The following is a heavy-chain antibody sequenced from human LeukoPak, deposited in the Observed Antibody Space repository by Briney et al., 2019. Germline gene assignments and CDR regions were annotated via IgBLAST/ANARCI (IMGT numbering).Heavy chain of an antibody. V-gene: IGHV3-23*01. D-gene: IGHD2-8*02. CDR2: ISGSGGST. CDR3: AKDNSWDTGYFDY. CDR1: GFTFSSYS. J-gene: IGHJ4*02. Sequence: PGGSLRLSCAASGFTFSSYSMTWVRQDPGKGLEWVSSISGSGGSTYYADSVKGRFTISRDNSKNTLYLQMNSLRAEDTAVYYCAKDNSWDTGYFDYWGQGTLVTVSS.